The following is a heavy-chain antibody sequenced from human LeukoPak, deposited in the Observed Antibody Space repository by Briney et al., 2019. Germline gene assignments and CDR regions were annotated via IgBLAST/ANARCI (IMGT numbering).Heavy chain of an antibody. CDR2: ISSSSSYI. CDR1: GGSISSSS. CDR3: ARDQIAAAGTIDY. D-gene: IGHD6-13*01. J-gene: IGHJ4*02. V-gene: IGHV3-21*01. Sequence: LSLACTVSGGSISSSSYYWGWIRQPPGKGLEWVSSISSSSSYIYYADSVKGRFTISRDNAKNSLYLQMNSLRAEDTAVYYCARDQIAAAGTIDYWGQGTLVTVSS.